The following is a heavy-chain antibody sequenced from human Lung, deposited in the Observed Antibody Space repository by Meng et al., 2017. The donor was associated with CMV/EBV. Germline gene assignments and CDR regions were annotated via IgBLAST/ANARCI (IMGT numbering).Heavy chain of an antibody. J-gene: IGHJ4*02. D-gene: IGHD3-22*01. CDR1: GFTFSSYW. V-gene: IGHV3-74*01. CDR2: INSDGSST. CDR3: ARAADLYDYYDSSGYYGY. Sequence: GGSLKIXCAASGFTFSSYWMHWVRQAPGKGLVWVSRINSDGSSTSYADSVKGRFTISRDNAKNTLYLQMNSLRAEDTAVYYCARAADLYDYYDSSGYYGYWXPGKXVNGAS.